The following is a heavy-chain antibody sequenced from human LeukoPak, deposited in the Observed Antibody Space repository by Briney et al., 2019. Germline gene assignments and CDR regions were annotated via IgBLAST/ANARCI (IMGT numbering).Heavy chain of an antibody. V-gene: IGHV3-30-3*01. CDR2: ISYDGSNQ. Sequence: PGGSLRLSCAASGFSLSSYAMTWVSQAPGKGLEWVAVISYDGSNQYYADSVKGRFTISRDNSKNTLYLQMNTLRAEDTAVYYCATGNRWLQLWTEDYWGQGTLVTVSS. CDR1: GFSLSSYA. CDR3: ATGNRWLQLWTEDY. D-gene: IGHD5-24*01. J-gene: IGHJ4*02.